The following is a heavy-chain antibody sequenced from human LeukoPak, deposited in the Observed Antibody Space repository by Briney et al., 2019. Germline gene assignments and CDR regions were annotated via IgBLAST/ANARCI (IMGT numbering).Heavy chain of an antibody. CDR3: TRDVREVFERGRAYHWFDP. D-gene: IGHD1-26*01. CDR2: IGRRGFTI. Sequence: QSGGSLRLSCAASGFTFINAWMSWVRQAPGKGLEWVSSIGRRGFTIYYAESVKGRFTISRDNAKNSLYLQMNTLRAEDTAIYYCTRDVREVFERGRAYHWFDPWGQGTLVSVSS. J-gene: IGHJ5*02. V-gene: IGHV3-11*04. CDR1: GFTFINAW.